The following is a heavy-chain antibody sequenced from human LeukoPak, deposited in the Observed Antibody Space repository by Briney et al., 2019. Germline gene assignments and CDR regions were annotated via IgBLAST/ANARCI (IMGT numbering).Heavy chain of an antibody. J-gene: IGHJ4*02. CDR2: ISSSSSYI. V-gene: IGHV3-21*01. Sequence: GGSLRLSCAASGFTFSSYSMNWVRQAPGKGLEWVSSISSSSSYIYYADSVKGRFTISRDNAKNSLYLQMNSLRAEDTAVYYCARDHCSSTSCPPSDWGQGTLVTVSS. CDR1: GFTFSSYS. CDR3: ARDHCSSTSCPPSD. D-gene: IGHD2-2*01.